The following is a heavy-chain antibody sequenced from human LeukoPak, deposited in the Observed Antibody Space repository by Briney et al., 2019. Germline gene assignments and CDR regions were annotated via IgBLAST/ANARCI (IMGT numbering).Heavy chain of an antibody. Sequence: ASVKVSCKASGYTFTRYDINWVRQATGQGLEWMGWINLKSGNTGHAQKFQGRVTITRDTSISTVYLELSSLRSEDTALYFCTRVDRSPDYWGQGTLVTVSS. CDR3: TRVDRSPDY. D-gene: IGHD2-15*01. J-gene: IGHJ4*02. V-gene: IGHV1-8*03. CDR1: GYTFTRYD. CDR2: INLKSGNT.